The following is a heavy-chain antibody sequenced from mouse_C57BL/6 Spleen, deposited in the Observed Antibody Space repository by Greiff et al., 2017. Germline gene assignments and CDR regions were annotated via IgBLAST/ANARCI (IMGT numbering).Heavy chain of an antibody. D-gene: IGHD3-3*01. CDR2: ISYGGGST. V-gene: IGHV5-12*01. J-gene: IGHJ4*01. Sequence: EVKVVESGGGLVQPGGSLKLSCAASGFTFSDYYMYWFRQTPEKRLEWVAYISYGGGSTYYPDNVKGRVTISRDNAKNTLYLQMSRLKSEDTAMYYCARQGGRGYAMDYWGQGTSVTVSS. CDR3: ARQGGRGYAMDY. CDR1: GFTFSDYY.